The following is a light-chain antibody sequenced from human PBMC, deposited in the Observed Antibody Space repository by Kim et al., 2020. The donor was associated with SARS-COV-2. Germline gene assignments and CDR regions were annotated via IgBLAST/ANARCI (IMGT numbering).Light chain of an antibody. Sequence: DIQMTQSPSSVSASVGDSVTITCRASQDINTWLAWYQQKPGEAPKLLIYDASILQSGVPLRFSGSGSGTEFTLAITSLQPDDFATYFCQAANTLPYTFGQGTKL. J-gene: IGKJ2*01. CDR1: QDINTW. CDR3: QAANTLPYT. V-gene: IGKV1-12*01. CDR2: DAS.